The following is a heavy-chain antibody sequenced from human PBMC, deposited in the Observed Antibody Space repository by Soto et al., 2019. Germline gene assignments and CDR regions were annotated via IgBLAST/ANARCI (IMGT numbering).Heavy chain of an antibody. Sequence: SVTGSCKASGGTLSSYAISWVRQAPGQGLEWMGGIIPIFGTANCAQKFQGRVTITADESTSTAYMELSSLRSEDTAVYYCASPLSSSFYGWFDPWGQGTLVTVSS. CDR3: ASPLSSSFYGWFDP. V-gene: IGHV1-69*01. D-gene: IGHD6-13*01. J-gene: IGHJ5*02. CDR2: IIPIFGTA. CDR1: GGTLSSYA.